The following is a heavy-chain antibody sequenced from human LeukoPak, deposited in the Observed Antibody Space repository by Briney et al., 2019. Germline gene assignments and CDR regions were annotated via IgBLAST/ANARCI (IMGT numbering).Heavy chain of an antibody. Sequence: GASVKVSCKASGYTFTGYYMHWVRQAPGQGLEWMGWINPNSGGTNYAQKVQGRVTMTRDTSISTAYMELSRLRSDDTAVYYCARDDSSSCQLDYWGQGTLVTVSS. V-gene: IGHV1-2*02. CDR3: ARDDSSSCQLDY. CDR1: GYTFTGYY. J-gene: IGHJ4*02. D-gene: IGHD6-13*01. CDR2: INPNSGGT.